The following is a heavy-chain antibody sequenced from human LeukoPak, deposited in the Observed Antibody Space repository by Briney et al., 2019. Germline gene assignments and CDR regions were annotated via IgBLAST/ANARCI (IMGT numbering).Heavy chain of an antibody. Sequence: PSETLSLTCTVSGGSISSGGYYWSWIRQPPGKGLEWIGYIYHSGSTYYNPSLKSRVTMSVDRSKNQFSLKLSSVTAADTAVYYCARVGSYSVYYFDYWGQGTLVTVSS. CDR3: ARVGSYSVYYFDY. CDR1: GGSISSGGYY. CDR2: IYHSGST. D-gene: IGHD1-26*01. J-gene: IGHJ4*02. V-gene: IGHV4-30-2*01.